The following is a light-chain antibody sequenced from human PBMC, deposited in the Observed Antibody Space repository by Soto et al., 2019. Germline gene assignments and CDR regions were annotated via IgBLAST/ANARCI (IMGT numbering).Light chain of an antibody. V-gene: IGKV3-20*01. CDR3: QQYGSTPLT. Sequence: EIVLTQSPGTLSLSPGERATLSCRASQSVTSRFFAWYQHKPGQAPRLLISGASNRATGIPDRFSGSGSGTDFTVTISRLEPEDFAVYYCQQYGSTPLTFGGGTKVDIK. CDR2: GAS. CDR1: QSVTSRF. J-gene: IGKJ4*01.